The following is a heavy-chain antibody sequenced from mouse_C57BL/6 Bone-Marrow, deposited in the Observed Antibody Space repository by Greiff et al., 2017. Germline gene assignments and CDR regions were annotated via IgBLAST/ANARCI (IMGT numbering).Heavy chain of an antibody. D-gene: IGHD1-1*01. Sequence: EVQLVESGEGLVKPGGSLKLSCAASGFTFSSYAMSWVRQTPEKRLEWVAYISSGGDYIYYADTVKGRITISRDNARNTLYLQMSSLKSEDTAMYYCTREGYYVFAYWGQGTLVTVSA. J-gene: IGHJ3*01. CDR2: ISSGGDYI. CDR3: TREGYYVFAY. V-gene: IGHV5-9-1*02. CDR1: GFTFSSYA.